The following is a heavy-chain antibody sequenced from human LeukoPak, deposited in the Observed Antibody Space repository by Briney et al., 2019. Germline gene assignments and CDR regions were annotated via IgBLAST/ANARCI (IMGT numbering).Heavy chain of an antibody. CDR1: GGSISSGGYY. CDR3: AREEVLAHDAFDI. D-gene: IGHD2-2*01. CDR2: IYYSGST. V-gene: IGHV4-31*03. J-gene: IGHJ3*02. Sequence: SQTLSLTCTVSGGSISSGGYYWSWIRQHPGKGLEWIGYIYYSGSTYYNPSLKSRVTISVDTSKNQFSLKLSSVTAADTAVYYCAREEVLAHDAFDIWGQGTMVTVSS.